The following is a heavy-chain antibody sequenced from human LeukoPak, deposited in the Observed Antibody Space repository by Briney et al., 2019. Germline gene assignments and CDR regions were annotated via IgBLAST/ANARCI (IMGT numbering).Heavy chain of an antibody. D-gene: IGHD3-9*01. CDR2: IRSKANSYAT. V-gene: IGHV3-73*01. Sequence: GGSLRLSCAASGFTFSGSAMHWVRQASGKGLEWVGRIRSKANSYATAYAASVEGRFTISRDDSKNTAYLQMNSLRAEDTAVYYCARDRRIGDLLTGYPDYWGQGTLVTVSS. CDR1: GFTFSGSA. J-gene: IGHJ4*02. CDR3: ARDRRIGDLLTGYPDY.